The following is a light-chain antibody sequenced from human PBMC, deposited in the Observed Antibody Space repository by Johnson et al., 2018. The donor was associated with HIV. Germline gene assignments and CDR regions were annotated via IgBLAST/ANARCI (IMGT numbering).Light chain of an antibody. CDR3: GTWDSSLSIFV. CDR2: ENN. J-gene: IGLJ1*01. V-gene: IGLV1-51*02. Sequence: QSVLTQPPSVSAAPGQKVTISCSGSSSNIGNNYVSWYQQLPGTAPKLLIYENNKRPSGIPDRFSGSKAGSSATLGIAGLQPGDEADYYCGTWDSSLSIFVFGTGTKVTVL. CDR1: SSNIGNNY.